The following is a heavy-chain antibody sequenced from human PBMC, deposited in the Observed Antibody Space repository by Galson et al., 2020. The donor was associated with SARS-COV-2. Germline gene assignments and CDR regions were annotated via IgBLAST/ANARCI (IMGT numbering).Heavy chain of an antibody. CDR3: ARALKGNYIHA. J-gene: IGHJ5*02. CDR1: SGSVSSPDYY. V-gene: IGHV4-31*03. CDR2: IYYSTIT. Sequence: SETLSLTCSVSSGSVSSPDYYWIWIRQHPEQGLDYIGYIYYSTITYYNPSLKSRCSMSVDTSRNQFSLKLNSVTAADTAVYYCARALKGNYIHAWGQGILVTVSA. D-gene: IGHD3-10*01.